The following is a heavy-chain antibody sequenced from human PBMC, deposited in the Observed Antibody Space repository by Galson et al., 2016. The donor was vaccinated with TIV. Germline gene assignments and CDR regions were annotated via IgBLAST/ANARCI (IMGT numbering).Heavy chain of an antibody. D-gene: IGHD2-2*01. Sequence: SLRLSCAASGFTFSSYEMNWVRQAPGKGLEGVSYIIDSGSSTYYADSVKGRFTISRDNAKNSVYLQMNSLRAEDTAVYYCARGRGYCDTTSCYVDYWGQGTLVTVSS. J-gene: IGHJ4*02. CDR3: ARGRGYCDTTSCYVDY. V-gene: IGHV3-48*03. CDR1: GFTFSSYE. CDR2: IIDSGSST.